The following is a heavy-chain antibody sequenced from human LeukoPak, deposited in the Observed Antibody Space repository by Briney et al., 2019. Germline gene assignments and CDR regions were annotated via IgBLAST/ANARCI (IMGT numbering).Heavy chain of an antibody. CDR3: ASVPYCSSTSCYRGFLFY. J-gene: IGHJ4*02. D-gene: IGHD2-2*02. CDR2: IYYSGST. V-gene: IGHV4-39*01. Sequence: SVTLSLTCTVSGGSISSSSYYWGWIRQPPGKGLEWIGSIYYSGSTYYNPSLKSRVTISVDTSKNQFSLKLSSVTAADTAVYYCASVPYCSSTSCYRGFLFYWGQGTLVTVSS. CDR1: GGSISSSSYY.